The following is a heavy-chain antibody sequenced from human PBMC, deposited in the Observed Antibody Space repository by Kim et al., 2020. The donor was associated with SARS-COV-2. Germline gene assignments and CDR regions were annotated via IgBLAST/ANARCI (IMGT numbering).Heavy chain of an antibody. D-gene: IGHD1-26*01. J-gene: IGHJ4*02. V-gene: IGHV1-2*02. Sequence: KVQGRVTMTRDTSISTAYIELSRLRSDDTAVYYCARWVGATRRGSYYFDYWGQGTLVTVSS. CDR3: ARWVGATRRGSYYFDY.